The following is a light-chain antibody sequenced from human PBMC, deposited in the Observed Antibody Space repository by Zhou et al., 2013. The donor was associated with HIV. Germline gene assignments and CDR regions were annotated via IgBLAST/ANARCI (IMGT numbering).Light chain of an antibody. CDR1: QSISSY. Sequence: DIQMTQSPSSLSASVGDRVTITCRASQSISSYLNWYQQKPGKAPKLLIYAASSLQSGVPSRFSGSGSGTDFTLTISSLQPEDFATYYCQQSHSFYTFGQGTKLEI. J-gene: IGKJ2*01. CDR3: QQSHSFYT. V-gene: IGKV1-39*01. CDR2: AAS.